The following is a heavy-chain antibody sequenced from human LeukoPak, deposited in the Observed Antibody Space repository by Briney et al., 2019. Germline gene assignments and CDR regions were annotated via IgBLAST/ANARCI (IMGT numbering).Heavy chain of an antibody. V-gene: IGHV3-66*04. D-gene: IGHD6-13*01. CDR2: IYSGGST. CDR1: GFPFDNYA. J-gene: IGHJ6*03. Sequence: PGRSLRLSCAASGFPFDNYAMHWVRQAPGKGLEWVSVIYSGGSTYYADSVKGRFTISRDNSKNTLYLQMNSLRAEDTAVYYCARQQLENYYYYYMDVWGKGTTVTISS. CDR3: ARQQLENYYYYYMDV.